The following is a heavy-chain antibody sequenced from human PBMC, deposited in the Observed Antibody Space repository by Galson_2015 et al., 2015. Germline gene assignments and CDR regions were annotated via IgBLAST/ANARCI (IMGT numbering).Heavy chain of an antibody. D-gene: IGHD5-18*01. CDR3: ARDGYSYAYGNGLDV. CDR1: GFTFSGYS. V-gene: IGHV3-48*02. J-gene: IGHJ6*02. CDR2: INPGGSNI. Sequence: SLRLSCAASGFTFSGYSMNWVRQAPGKGLEWVSDINPGGSNIYYADPVRGRFTISRDNAKNSLYLQMNSLRDDDTAVYYCARDGYSYAYGNGLDVWGQGTTVTVSS.